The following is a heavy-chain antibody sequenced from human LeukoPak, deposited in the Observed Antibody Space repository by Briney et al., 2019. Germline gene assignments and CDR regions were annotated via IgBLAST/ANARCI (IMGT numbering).Heavy chain of an antibody. CDR3: ARDHVGYCSSTSCYFILVY. CDR1: RGTFTSYA. V-gene: IGHV1-69*01. D-gene: IGHD2-2*01. J-gene: IGHJ4*02. CDR2: IIPIFGTA. Sequence: GCSVKVSCKASRGTFTSYAISWVRQAPGQGLEWMGGIIPIFGTANYARKIQGRVTTTADESTRTAYMEMSSLRSEDTAVYYCARDHVGYCSSTSCYFILVYWGQGTLVTVSS.